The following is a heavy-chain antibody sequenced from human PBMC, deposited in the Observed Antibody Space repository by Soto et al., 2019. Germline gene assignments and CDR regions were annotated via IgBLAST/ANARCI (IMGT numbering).Heavy chain of an antibody. CDR1: GYTFTSYY. J-gene: IGHJ4*02. CDR2: INPSDGST. CDR3: ARDYSQYYFDY. Sequence: VKVSCKASGYTFTSYYMHWVRQAPGQGLEWMGIINPSDGSTSYAQKFQGRVTMTRDTSTSTVYMELSSLRSEDTAVYYCARDYSQYYFDYWGQGTLVTVSS. V-gene: IGHV1-46*01. D-gene: IGHD4-4*01.